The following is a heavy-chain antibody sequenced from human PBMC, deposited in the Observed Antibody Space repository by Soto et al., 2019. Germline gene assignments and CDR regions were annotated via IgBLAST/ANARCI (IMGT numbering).Heavy chain of an antibody. CDR3: EKDSGYNYGYFRWFDP. CDR2: IFYSGST. V-gene: IGHV4-59*01. D-gene: IGHD5-18*01. Sequence: QVHLPESGPSLVKPSETLSLTCTVSGGSISNYYWSWIRQPPGRGLEWIGHIFYSGSTNYNPALNGRVTFSVDTSKSQCALKLCSVTAADTAAYYCEKDSGYNYGYFRWFDPWGQGTLVTVSS. J-gene: IGHJ5*02. CDR1: GGSISNYY.